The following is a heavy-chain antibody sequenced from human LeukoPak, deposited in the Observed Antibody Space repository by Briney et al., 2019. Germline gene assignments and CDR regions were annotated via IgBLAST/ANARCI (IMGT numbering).Heavy chain of an antibody. CDR3: ARRYYDFWSGYFFPDY. D-gene: IGHD3-3*01. J-gene: IGHJ4*02. CDR1: GGSISSSSYY. V-gene: IGHV4-39*01. CDR2: IYYSGRT. Sequence: SETLSLTCTVSGGSISSSSYYWGWIRQPPGKGLEWIGSIYYSGRTYYNPSLKSRATTSVDTSKNQFSQQLSSVTATDTAVYYCARRYYDFWSGYFFPDYWGQGTLVTVSS.